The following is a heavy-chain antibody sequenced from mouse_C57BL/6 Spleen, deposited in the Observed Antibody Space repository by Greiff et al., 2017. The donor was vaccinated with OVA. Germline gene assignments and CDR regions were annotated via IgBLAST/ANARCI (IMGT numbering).Heavy chain of an antibody. J-gene: IGHJ2*01. Sequence: EVKLMESGGGLVQPGGSMKLSCVASGFTFSNYWMNWVRQSPETGLEWVAQIRLKSDNYATHYAESVKGRFTISRDDSKSSVYLQMNNVRAEDTGIYYCTVYSNYYFDYWGQGTTLTVSS. CDR2: IRLKSDNYAT. V-gene: IGHV6-3*01. CDR1: GFTFSNYW. CDR3: TVYSNYYFDY. D-gene: IGHD2-5*01.